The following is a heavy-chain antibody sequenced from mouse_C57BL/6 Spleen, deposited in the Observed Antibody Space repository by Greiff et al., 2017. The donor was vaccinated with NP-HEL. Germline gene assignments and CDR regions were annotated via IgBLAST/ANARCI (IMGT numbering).Heavy chain of an antibody. Sequence: VQLQQPGAELVMPGASVKLSCKASGYTFTSYWMHWVKQRPGQGLEWIGEIDPSDSYTNYNQKFKGKSTLTVDKSSSTAYMQLSSLTSEDSAVYYCARDSSGYGAFDYWGQGTTLTVSS. D-gene: IGHD3-2*02. CDR3: ARDSSGYGAFDY. J-gene: IGHJ2*01. CDR2: IDPSDSYT. V-gene: IGHV1-69*01. CDR1: GYTFTSYW.